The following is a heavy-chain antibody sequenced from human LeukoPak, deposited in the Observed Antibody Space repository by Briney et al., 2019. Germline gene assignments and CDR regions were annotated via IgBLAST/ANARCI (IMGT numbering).Heavy chain of an antibody. D-gene: IGHD3-22*01. CDR3: ARASKRSYDSSGYYYNYYYGMDV. J-gene: IGHJ6*02. CDR1: GFTFSDYY. Sequence: GGSLRLSCAASGFTFSDYYMGWIRQAPGKGLEWVSYISSSGSTIYYADSVKGRFTISRDNAKNSLYLQMNSLRAEDTAVYYCARASKRSYDSSGYYYNYYYGMDVWGQGTTVTVSS. CDR2: ISSSGSTI. V-gene: IGHV3-11*01.